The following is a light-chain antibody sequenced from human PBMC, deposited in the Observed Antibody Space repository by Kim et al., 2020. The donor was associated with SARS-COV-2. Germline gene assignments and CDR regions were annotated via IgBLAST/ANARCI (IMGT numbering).Light chain of an antibody. CDR1: QSVSSY. Sequence: EIVLTQSPATLSLSPGERATLSCRASQSVSSYLAWYQQKPGQAPRLLIHDASNRATGIPARFSGSGSGTDFTLTISSLEPEDFAVYYCQQRSNWTRGTFGQGTKLEI. CDR3: QQRSNWTRGT. V-gene: IGKV3-11*01. J-gene: IGKJ2*01. CDR2: DAS.